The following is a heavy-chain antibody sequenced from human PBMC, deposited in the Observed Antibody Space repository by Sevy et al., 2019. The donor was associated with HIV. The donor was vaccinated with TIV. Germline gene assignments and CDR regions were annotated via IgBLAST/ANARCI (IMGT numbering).Heavy chain of an antibody. Sequence: GGSLRLSCAASGFTFSSYAMSWVRRAPGKGLQWVSGNSGSGGSTDYADSVKGRFTISRDNSKNTLYLQMNSLRAEDTAVYYCAKAPTVIAYYYYYGMDVWGQGTTVTVSS. CDR2: NSGSGGST. CDR1: GFTFSSYA. V-gene: IGHV3-23*01. J-gene: IGHJ6*02. D-gene: IGHD4-4*01. CDR3: AKAPTVIAYYYYYGMDV.